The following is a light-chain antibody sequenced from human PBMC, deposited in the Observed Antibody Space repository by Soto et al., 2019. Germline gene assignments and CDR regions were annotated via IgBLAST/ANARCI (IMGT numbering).Light chain of an antibody. CDR3: SSYAGSNNLI. J-gene: IGLJ2*01. V-gene: IGLV2-8*01. Sequence: QSALTQPPSASGSPGQSVTISCTGSSSDVGGYHFVSWYQQLPGKAPKLMIYEVSKRPSGVPDRFSGSKSGNTASLTVSGLQAEDEADYYCSSYAGSNNLIFGGGTKVTVL. CDR1: SSDVGGYHF. CDR2: EVS.